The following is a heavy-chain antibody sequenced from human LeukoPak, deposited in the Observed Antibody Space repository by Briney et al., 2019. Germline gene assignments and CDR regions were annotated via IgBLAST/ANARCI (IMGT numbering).Heavy chain of an antibody. CDR2: ISYDGSNK. CDR3: AKSALETRHYCYYGMDV. Sequence: GGSLRLSCAASGFTFSSYGMHWVRQAPGKGLEWVAVISYDGSNKYYADSVKGRFTISRDNSKNTLYLQMNSLRAEDTAVYYCAKSALETRHYCYYGMDVWGQGTTVTVS. CDR1: GFTFSSYG. J-gene: IGHJ6*02. D-gene: IGHD4-23*01. V-gene: IGHV3-30*18.